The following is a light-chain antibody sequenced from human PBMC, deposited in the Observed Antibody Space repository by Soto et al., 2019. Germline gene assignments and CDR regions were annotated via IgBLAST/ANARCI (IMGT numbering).Light chain of an antibody. CDR1: QSISSW. Sequence: DMQVTRSASSLYLSVGCIFTITCPASQSISSWLACYQQKPRKAPKLLFYDASRFASGLPSRFSGSGSGTEFPLTISSLQPDDFATYYCQQYNSYGFGQGTRLEIK. J-gene: IGKJ5*01. CDR2: DAS. CDR3: QQYNSYG. V-gene: IGKV1-5*01.